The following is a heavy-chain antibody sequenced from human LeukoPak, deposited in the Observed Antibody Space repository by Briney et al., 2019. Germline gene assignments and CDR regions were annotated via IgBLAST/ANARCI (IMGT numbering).Heavy chain of an antibody. CDR2: IWYDGTNN. CDR3: ARDATGGRMDG. CDR1: GFTFSSHG. V-gene: IGHV3-33*01. D-gene: IGHD7-27*01. Sequence: PGGSLRLSCAASGFTFSSHGMHWVRQAPGKGLEWVAVIWYDGTNNYYADSVKGRCTISRDNSKNTLYLQMNSLRAEDTSVYFCARDATGGRMDGWGRGTTVTVSS. J-gene: IGHJ6*02.